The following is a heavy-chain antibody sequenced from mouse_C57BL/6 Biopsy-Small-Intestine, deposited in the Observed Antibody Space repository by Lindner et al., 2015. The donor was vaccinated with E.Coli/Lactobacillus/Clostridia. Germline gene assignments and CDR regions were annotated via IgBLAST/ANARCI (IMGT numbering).Heavy chain of an antibody. Sequence: VQLQESGAELVRPGSSVKLSCKASGYVFTNNWIHWVRQRPMQGLEWVGNIDPSDSETHYNQEFKDKATLTADKSSSTAYMQLSSLTSEDSAVYYCARLYYYAMDNWGQGTSVTVSS. CDR2: IDPSDSET. CDR3: ARLYYYAMDN. J-gene: IGHJ4*01. CDR1: GYVFTNNW. V-gene: IGHV1-52*01.